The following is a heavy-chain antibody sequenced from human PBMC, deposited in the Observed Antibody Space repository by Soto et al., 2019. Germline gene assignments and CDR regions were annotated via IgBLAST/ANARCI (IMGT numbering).Heavy chain of an antibody. CDR2: IRNSGDST. Sequence: DVQLVESGGGLVQPGGSLRLSCAASGFTFGAFEMNWVRQAPGKGPEWISNIRNSGDSTYYAASVKGRFSISRDNANNSLFLQMNTLSPDDTALYYCAIQCGIDCLTYFALLGRCTLFSVSS. CDR3: AIQCGIDCLTYFAL. J-gene: IGHJ2*01. CDR1: GFTFGAFE. V-gene: IGHV3-48*03. D-gene: IGHD2-21*02.